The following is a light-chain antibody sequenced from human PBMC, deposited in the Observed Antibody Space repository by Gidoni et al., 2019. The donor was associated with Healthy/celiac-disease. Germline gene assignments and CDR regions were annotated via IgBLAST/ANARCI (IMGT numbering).Light chain of an antibody. CDR3: QRRSNWPPIT. CDR1: QSVSSY. J-gene: IGKJ5*01. Sequence: EIVLTQSPATLSLPPGERATPSCRASQSVSSYLTWYQQKPGQAPRLLIYDASNRATGIPARFSGSGSGTDFTLTISSLEPEDFAVYYCQRRSNWPPITFGQGTRLEIK. V-gene: IGKV3-11*01. CDR2: DAS.